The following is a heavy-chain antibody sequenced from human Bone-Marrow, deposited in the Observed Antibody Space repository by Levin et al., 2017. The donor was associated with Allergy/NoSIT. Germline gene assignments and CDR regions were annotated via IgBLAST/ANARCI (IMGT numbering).Heavy chain of an antibody. CDR3: ARDADYYDSSGLWYFDL. D-gene: IGHD3-22*01. CDR2: IYYSGTT. J-gene: IGHJ2*01. CDR1: GGSMSGGDYY. V-gene: IGHV4-30-4*01. Sequence: SETLSLTCTVSGGSMSGGDYYWSWIRQPPGKGLEWIGNIYYSGTTYYNPSLKSRVTISVDTSTSQFSLNLSSVTAADTAVYYCARDADYYDSSGLWYFDLWGRGTLVTVSS.